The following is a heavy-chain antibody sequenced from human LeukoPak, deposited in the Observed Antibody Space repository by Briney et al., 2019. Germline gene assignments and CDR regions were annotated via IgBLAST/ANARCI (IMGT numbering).Heavy chain of an antibody. V-gene: IGHV4-4*07. CDR3: AGIRFLEWSSPTNAFDI. CDR2: VYTSGST. J-gene: IGHJ3*02. CDR1: GGSLSSYY. Sequence: PSETLSPTCTVSGGSLSSYYWSWIRQPAGKGLEWIGRVYTSGSTNYNPSLKSRVTMSVDTSKNQFSLKLSSVTAADTAVYYCAGIRFLEWSSPTNAFDIWGQGTMATVSS. D-gene: IGHD3-3*01.